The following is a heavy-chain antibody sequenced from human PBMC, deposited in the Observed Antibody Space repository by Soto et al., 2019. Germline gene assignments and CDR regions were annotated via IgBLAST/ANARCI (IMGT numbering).Heavy chain of an antibody. CDR3: AKDRRPNYYYGMDV. J-gene: IGHJ6*02. CDR1: GFTFSSYA. D-gene: IGHD6-25*01. V-gene: IGHV3-30*18. Sequence: QVQLVESGGGVVQPGRSLRLSCAASGFTFSSYAMHWVRQAPGKGLEWVAVISYDGSNKYYADSVKGRFTISRDNSKNTLYLHMNSLRAEDTAVYYCAKDRRPNYYYGMDVWGQGTTVTFSS. CDR2: ISYDGSNK.